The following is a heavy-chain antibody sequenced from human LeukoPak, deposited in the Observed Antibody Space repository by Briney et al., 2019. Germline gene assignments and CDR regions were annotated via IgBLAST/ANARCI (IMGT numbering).Heavy chain of an antibody. V-gene: IGHV4-34*01. D-gene: IGHD2-2*01. Sequence: SETLSLTCAVYGGSFSGYHWTWIRQSPGKGLEWIGDINPSGSTYYNPSLKSRLTISVDTSKNQFSLKLSSVTAADTAVYYCARGRCSSTSCENNDYWGQGTLVTVSS. CDR1: GGSFSGYH. CDR2: INPSGST. CDR3: ARGRCSSTSCENNDY. J-gene: IGHJ4*02.